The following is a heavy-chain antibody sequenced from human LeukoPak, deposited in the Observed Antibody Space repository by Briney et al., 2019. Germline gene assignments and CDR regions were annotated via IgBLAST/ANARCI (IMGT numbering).Heavy chain of an antibody. D-gene: IGHD3-10*01. CDR2: ISAYNGNT. CDR3: ARVLPNYYGSGSYSTFDY. V-gene: IGHV1-18*01. Sequence: GASVKVSCKASGYTFTSYDINWVRQATGQGLEWMGWISAYNGNTNYAQKLRGRVTMTTDTSTSTAYMELRSLRSDDTAVYYCARVLPNYYGSGSYSTFDYWGQGTLVTVSS. CDR1: GYTFTSYD. J-gene: IGHJ4*02.